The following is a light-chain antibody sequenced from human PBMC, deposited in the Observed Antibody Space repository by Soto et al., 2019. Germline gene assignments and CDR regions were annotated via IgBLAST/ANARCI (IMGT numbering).Light chain of an antibody. CDR3: TSYTTISTYI. Sequence: QSVLTQPASVSGSPGQSITISCTGTSSDIGDYDYVSWYQQHPGKAPKLIIYEVANRPSGVSDRFSGSKSGNTASLTISGLQSEDEADYYCTSYTTISTYIFGTGTKLTVL. J-gene: IGLJ1*01. CDR1: SSDIGDYDY. V-gene: IGLV2-14*01. CDR2: EVA.